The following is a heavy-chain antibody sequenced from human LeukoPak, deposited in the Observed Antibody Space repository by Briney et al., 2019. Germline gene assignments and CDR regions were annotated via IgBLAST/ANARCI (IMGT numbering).Heavy chain of an antibody. V-gene: IGHV1-2*02. CDR3: ARVPIVVVTATNNWFDP. D-gene: IGHD2-21*02. CDR2: INPNSGGT. Sequence: ASVKVSCKASGYTFTGYYMHWVRQAPGQGLEWMGWINPNSGGTNYAQKFQGRVTMTRDTSISTAYMELSSLRSEDTAVYYCARVPIVVVTATNNWFDPWGQGTLVTVSS. J-gene: IGHJ5*02. CDR1: GYTFTGYY.